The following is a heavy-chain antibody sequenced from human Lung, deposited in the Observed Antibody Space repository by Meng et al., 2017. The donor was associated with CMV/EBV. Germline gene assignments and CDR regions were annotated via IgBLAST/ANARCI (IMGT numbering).Heavy chain of an antibody. CDR2: IIPVVGTV. D-gene: IGHD6-13*01. Sequence: SVXVSXXPSGGTFSNYAITWVRQAPGQGLEWMGGIIPVVGTVNYPQKSQGRVTITADKSTSTVYMELSSLRSEDTAVYYCARDSRGSTWYLLAGYYYGSGVWGQGXTVTVSS. CDR1: GGTFSNYA. J-gene: IGHJ6*02. CDR3: ARDSRGSTWYLLAGYYYGSGV. V-gene: IGHV1-69*06.